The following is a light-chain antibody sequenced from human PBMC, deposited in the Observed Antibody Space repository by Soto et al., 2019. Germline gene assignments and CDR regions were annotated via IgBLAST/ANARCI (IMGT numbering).Light chain of an antibody. Sequence: QSVLTQPPSVSGAPGQRVTISCTGSSSNIGAGCDVHWYQQLPGTAPKLLIYGNSNRPSGVPDRFSGSKSGTSASLAITGLQAEDEADYYCQSYDSSLTVFGTGTKVTVL. CDR3: QSYDSSLTV. J-gene: IGLJ1*01. CDR2: GNS. V-gene: IGLV1-40*01. CDR1: SSNIGAGCD.